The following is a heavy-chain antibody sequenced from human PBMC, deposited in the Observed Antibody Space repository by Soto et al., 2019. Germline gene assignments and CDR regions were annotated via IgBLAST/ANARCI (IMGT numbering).Heavy chain of an antibody. CDR2: INHSGST. Sequence: SETLSLTCAVYGGSFSGYYWSWIRQPPGKGLEWIGEINHSGSTNYNPSLKSRVTISVDTSKNQFSLKLSSVTAADTAVYYCARARRGSYPYYYYYGMDVWRQGTTVTVS. CDR3: ARARRGSYPYYYYYGMDV. CDR1: GGSFSGYY. J-gene: IGHJ6*02. V-gene: IGHV4-34*01. D-gene: IGHD1-26*01.